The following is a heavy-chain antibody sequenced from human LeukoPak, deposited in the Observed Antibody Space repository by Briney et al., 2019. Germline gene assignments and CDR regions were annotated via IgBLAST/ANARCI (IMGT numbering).Heavy chain of an antibody. D-gene: IGHD6-6*01. CDR1: GYIFTKYG. Sequence: ASVKVSCKASGYIFTKYGFTWVRQAPGQGLEWMGWISAYDGYTNHAQKFQGRVTITTDSSTSTAYMELRSLRSDDTAVYYCARVSGSIVARLAWFDSWGQGTLVTVSS. CDR2: ISAYDGYT. V-gene: IGHV1-18*01. J-gene: IGHJ5*01. CDR3: ARVSGSIVARLAWFDS.